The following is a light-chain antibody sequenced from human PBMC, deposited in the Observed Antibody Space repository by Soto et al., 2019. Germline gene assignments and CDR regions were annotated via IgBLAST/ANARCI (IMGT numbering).Light chain of an antibody. CDR2: DAS. V-gene: IGKV3-11*01. CDR3: QQRSNWPQGYT. J-gene: IGKJ2*01. CDR1: QSVSRY. Sequence: EIVLTQSPATLSLSPGERATLSCRASQSVSRYLAWYQQKPGQAPRLLIYDASSRAIGIPARFSGSGSGTDFTLTISRLEPEDFAVYYCQQRSNWPQGYTFGQGTKLEIK.